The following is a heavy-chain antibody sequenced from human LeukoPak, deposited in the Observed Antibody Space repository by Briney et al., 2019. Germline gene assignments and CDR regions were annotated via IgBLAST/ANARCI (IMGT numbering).Heavy chain of an antibody. J-gene: IGHJ6*03. CDR2: IYTSGST. D-gene: IGHD5-12*01. V-gene: IGHV4-61*02. Sequence: NASQTLSLTCTVSGGSISSGGYYWSWIRQPAGKGLEWIGRIYTSGSTNYNPSLKSRVTISVDTSKNQFSLKLSSVTAADTAVYYCARVPADIVATYYMDVWGKGTTVTVSS. CDR3: ARVPADIVATYYMDV. CDR1: GGSISSGGYY.